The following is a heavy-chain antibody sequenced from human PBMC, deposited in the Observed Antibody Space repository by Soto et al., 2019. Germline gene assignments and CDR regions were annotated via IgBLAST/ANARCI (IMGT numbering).Heavy chain of an antibody. CDR3: TTQDPNYDILTAGFDY. D-gene: IGHD3-9*01. J-gene: IGHJ4*02. CDR2: IKSKTDGGTT. V-gene: IGHV3-15*01. Sequence: GGSLRLSCAVSGFTFSNAWMSWVRQAPGKGLEWVGRIKSKTDGGTTDYAAPVKGRFTISRDDSKTTLYLQMNSLKTEDTAVYYCTTQDPNYDILTAGFDYWGQGTLVTVSS. CDR1: GFTFSNAW.